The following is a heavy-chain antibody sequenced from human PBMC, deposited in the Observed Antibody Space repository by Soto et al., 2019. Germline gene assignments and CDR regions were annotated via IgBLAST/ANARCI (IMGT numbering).Heavy chain of an antibody. Sequence: SETLSLTCTVSGGSVSSGSYYWSWIRQPPGKGLEWIGYIYYSGSTNYNPSLKSRVTISVDTSKNQFSLKLSSVTAADTAVYYCARVGGIQLWLLPYYYGMDVWGQGTTVTVSS. CDR2: IYYSGST. J-gene: IGHJ6*02. CDR1: GGSVSSGSYY. CDR3: ARVGGIQLWLLPYYYGMDV. D-gene: IGHD5-18*01. V-gene: IGHV4-61*01.